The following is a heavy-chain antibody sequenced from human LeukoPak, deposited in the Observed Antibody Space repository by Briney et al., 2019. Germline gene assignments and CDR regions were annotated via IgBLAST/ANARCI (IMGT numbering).Heavy chain of an antibody. Sequence: ASVKVSCKASVYTFTGYYMHWVRQAPGQGLEWMGWINPNSGDTNYAQKFQGRVTMTRDTSISTAYMELSRLRSDDTAVYYCARPKWLRSSSYAFDIWGQGTMVTVSS. V-gene: IGHV1-2*02. CDR1: VYTFTGYY. J-gene: IGHJ3*02. D-gene: IGHD5-12*01. CDR3: ARPKWLRSSSYAFDI. CDR2: INPNSGDT.